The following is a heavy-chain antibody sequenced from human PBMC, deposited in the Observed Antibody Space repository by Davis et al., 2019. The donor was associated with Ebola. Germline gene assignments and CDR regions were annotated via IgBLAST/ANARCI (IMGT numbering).Heavy chain of an antibody. Sequence: PGGSLRLSCAASGFTFSSHWMNWVRQAPGKGLEWVANIKQDGSDKYYVDSVKGRFTISRDNAKNSLYLQMNSLRVEDTAVYYCLGDPNWAFGYWGQGTLVTVSS. V-gene: IGHV3-7*03. CDR1: GFTFSSHW. CDR3: LGDPNWAFGY. CDR2: IKQDGSDK. D-gene: IGHD7-27*01. J-gene: IGHJ4*02.